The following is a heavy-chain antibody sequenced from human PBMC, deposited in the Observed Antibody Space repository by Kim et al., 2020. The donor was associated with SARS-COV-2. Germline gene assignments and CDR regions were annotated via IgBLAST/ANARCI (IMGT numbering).Heavy chain of an antibody. J-gene: IGHJ6*02. D-gene: IGHD3-16*01. CDR3: ARDRLGEYGMDV. V-gene: IGHV3-33*01. Sequence: KYYADSVKGRFTISRDNSKNTLYLQMNSRRAEDTAVYYCARDRLGEYGMDVWGQGTTVTVSS. CDR2: K.